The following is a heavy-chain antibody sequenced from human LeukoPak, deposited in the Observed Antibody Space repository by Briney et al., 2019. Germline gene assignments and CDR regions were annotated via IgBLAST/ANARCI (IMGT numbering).Heavy chain of an antibody. CDR3: ARHQMRDGYNHPGDAFDI. D-gene: IGHD5-24*01. CDR2: IYYSGST. CDR1: GGSISSYY. V-gene: IGHV4-59*08. J-gene: IGHJ3*02. Sequence: PSETLSLTCTVSGGSISSYYWSWIRQPPGKGLEWIGYIYYSGSTNYNPSLKSRVTISVDTSKNQFSLKLSSVTAADTAVYYCARHQMRDGYNHPGDAFDIWGQGTMVTVSS.